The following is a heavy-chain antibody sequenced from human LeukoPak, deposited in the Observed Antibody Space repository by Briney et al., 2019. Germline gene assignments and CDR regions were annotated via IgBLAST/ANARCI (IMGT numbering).Heavy chain of an antibody. Sequence: GGSLRLSCAASGFTFSSYAMSWVRKAPGKGLEWVSAISGSGGSTYYADSVKGRFTISRDNSKNTLYLQMNSLRAEDTAVYYCAKKSRGTYNWNDWGQGTLVTVSS. CDR1: GFTFSSYA. V-gene: IGHV3-23*01. D-gene: IGHD1-1*01. CDR3: AKKSRGTYNWND. J-gene: IGHJ4*02. CDR2: ISGSGGST.